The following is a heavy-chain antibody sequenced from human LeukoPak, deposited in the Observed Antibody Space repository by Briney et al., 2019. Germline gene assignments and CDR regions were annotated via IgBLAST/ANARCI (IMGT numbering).Heavy chain of an antibody. D-gene: IGHD5-18*01. Sequence: SVKVSCKASGYTFTGYYMHWVRQAPGQGLEWMGGIIPIFGTANYAQKFQGRVTITADKSTSTAYMELSSLRSEDTAVYYCARKYSYGYFDYWGQGTLVTVSS. CDR2: IIPIFGTA. CDR1: GYTFTGYY. J-gene: IGHJ4*02. CDR3: ARKYSYGYFDY. V-gene: IGHV1-69*06.